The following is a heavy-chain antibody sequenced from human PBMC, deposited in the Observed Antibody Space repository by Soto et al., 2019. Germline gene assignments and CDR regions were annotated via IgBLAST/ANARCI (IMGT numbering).Heavy chain of an antibody. J-gene: IGHJ6*02. CDR3: ARAGEMPYYYYGLDV. V-gene: IGHV1-18*01. CDR1: GYTFTTYG. Sequence: QVQLVQSGAEVRKPGASVKVSCKASGYTFTTYGISWVRQAPGQGLEWMGWISGYNGHTKYAQKCQGRVTMTTDTSTSTVYMDRRSLRSDDTAVYYCARAGEMPYYYYGLDVWGQGTTVTVSS. D-gene: IGHD3-16*01. CDR2: ISGYNGHT.